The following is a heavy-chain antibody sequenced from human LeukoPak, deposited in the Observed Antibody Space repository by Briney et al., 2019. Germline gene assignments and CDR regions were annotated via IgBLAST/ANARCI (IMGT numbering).Heavy chain of an antibody. D-gene: IGHD3-3*01. J-gene: IGHJ5*02. Sequence: SVKVSCKASGGTFSSYAISWVRQAPGQGLEWMGGIIPIFGTANYAQKFQGRVTITADESTSTAYMELSSLRSEDTAVYYCASKRSGSGNWFDPWGQGTLVTVSS. CDR1: GGTFSSYA. CDR3: ASKRSGSGNWFDP. V-gene: IGHV1-69*13. CDR2: IIPIFGTA.